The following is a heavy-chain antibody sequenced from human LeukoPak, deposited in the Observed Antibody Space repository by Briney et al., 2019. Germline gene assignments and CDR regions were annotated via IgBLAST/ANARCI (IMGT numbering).Heavy chain of an antibody. CDR1: GGSISSYY. CDR2: IYYSGST. CDR3: ARDPVYYDSSGYFDAFDI. D-gene: IGHD3-22*01. Sequence: SETLFLTCTVSGGSISSYYWSWIRQPPGKGLEWIGYIYYSGSTNYNPSLKSRVTISVDTSKNQFSLKLSSVTAADTAVYYCARDPVYYDSSGYFDAFDIWGQGTMVTVSS. J-gene: IGHJ3*02. V-gene: IGHV4-59*01.